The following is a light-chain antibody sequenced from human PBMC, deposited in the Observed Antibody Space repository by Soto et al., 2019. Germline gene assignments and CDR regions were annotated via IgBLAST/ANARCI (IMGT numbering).Light chain of an antibody. CDR3: QQYNSYPS. V-gene: IGKV1-5*01. CDR2: DAS. CDR1: QSISSW. Sequence: GDRVTITCRASQSISSWLAWYQQKPGKAPKLLIYDASSLESGAPSRFSGSGSGTEFTLTISSLQPDDFATYYCQQYNSYPSFGQGTKVDIK. J-gene: IGKJ1*01.